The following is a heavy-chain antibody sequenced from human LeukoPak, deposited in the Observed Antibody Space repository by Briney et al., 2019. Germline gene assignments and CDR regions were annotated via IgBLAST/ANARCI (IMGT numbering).Heavy chain of an antibody. Sequence: SETLSLTCTVSGGSISSSSYYWGWIRQPPGKGLEWIGSIYYSGSTYYNPSLKSRVTISVDMSKKQFSLKLSSLTAADTAVYYCARYNGVGPTTGYFDYWGQGTLVTVSS. CDR1: GGSISSSSYY. J-gene: IGHJ4*02. D-gene: IGHD1-26*01. CDR3: ARYNGVGPTTGYFDY. V-gene: IGHV4-39*07. CDR2: IYYSGST.